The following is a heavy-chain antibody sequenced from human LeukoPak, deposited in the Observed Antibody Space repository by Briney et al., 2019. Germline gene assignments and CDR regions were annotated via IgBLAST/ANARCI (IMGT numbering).Heavy chain of an antibody. J-gene: IGHJ3*02. CDR1: GFTFSSYW. V-gene: IGHV3-74*01. CDR3: ARRSAAKDAFDI. D-gene: IGHD6-25*01. Sequence: GGSLRLSCTASGFTFSSYWMHWVRHAPGRGLVWVSRINNDGSGTNYADSVKGRFTISRDNAKNTVYLQMNSLRVEDTAVYYCARRSAAKDAFDIWGQGTKVTVSS. CDR2: INNDGSGT.